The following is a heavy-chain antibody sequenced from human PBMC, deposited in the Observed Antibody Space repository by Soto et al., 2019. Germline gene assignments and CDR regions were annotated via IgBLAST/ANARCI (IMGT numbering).Heavy chain of an antibody. CDR3: AKEAARPGPCDY. J-gene: IGHJ4*02. CDR2: ISGGSHST. D-gene: IGHD6-6*01. V-gene: IGHV3-23*01. CDR1: RFTFSSYP. Sequence: GGSLRLSCTASRFTFSSYPMSWVRQAPGKGLEWVSGISGGSHSTYYADSVKGRFTISRDNSKNTVYLQMDSLRAEDTAVYYCAKEAARPGPCDYWGQRALVTVSS.